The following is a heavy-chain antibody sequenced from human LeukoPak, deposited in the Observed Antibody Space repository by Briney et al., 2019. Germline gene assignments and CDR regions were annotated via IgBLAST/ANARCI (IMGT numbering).Heavy chain of an antibody. V-gene: IGHV3-23*01. CDR2: ISGSGGST. J-gene: IGHJ4*02. Sequence: GGSLRLSCAASGFTFSNYGMSWVRQAPGKGLEWVSAISGSGGSTYHADSVKGRFTISRDNSKNTLYLQMNSLRVEDTAVYYCAKGGDSSDCWGQGTLVTVSS. CDR1: GFTFSNYG. CDR3: AKGGDSSDC. D-gene: IGHD3-22*01.